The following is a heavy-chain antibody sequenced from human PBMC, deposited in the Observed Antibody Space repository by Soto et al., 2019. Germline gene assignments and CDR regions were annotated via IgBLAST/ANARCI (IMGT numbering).Heavy chain of an antibody. CDR3: ATVGTNYRLSDWFDP. J-gene: IGHJ5*02. Sequence: ASVKVSCKVSGYTLTELSMHWVRQAPGKGLEWMGGFDPEDGETIYAQKFQGRVTMTEDTSTDTAYMELSSLRSEDTAVYYCATVGTNYRLSDWFDPWGQGTLVTVSS. CDR1: GYTLTELS. CDR2: FDPEDGET. V-gene: IGHV1-24*01. D-gene: IGHD1-1*01.